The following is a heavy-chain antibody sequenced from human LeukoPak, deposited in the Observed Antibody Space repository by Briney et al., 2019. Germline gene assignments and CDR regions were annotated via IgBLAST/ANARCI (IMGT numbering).Heavy chain of an antibody. D-gene: IGHD4-17*01. Sequence: GGSLRLSCAASGFTFSSYSMNWVRQAPGKGLEWVSYISRSSSTIYYADSVRGRFTISRDNAKNSLYLQMNSLRAEDTAVFYCARGDYGDYYYYYMDVWGKGTTVTVSS. CDR2: ISRSSSTI. CDR1: GFTFSSYS. J-gene: IGHJ6*03. CDR3: ARGDYGDYYYYYMDV. V-gene: IGHV3-48*01.